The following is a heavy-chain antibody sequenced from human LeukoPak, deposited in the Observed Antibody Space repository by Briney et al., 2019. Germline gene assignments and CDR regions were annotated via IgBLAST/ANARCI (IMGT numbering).Heavy chain of an antibody. CDR2: INSDGSST. J-gene: IGHJ6*02. Sequence: GGSLRLSCAASGFTFSSYWMHWVRQAPGKGLVWVSRINSDGSSTSYADSVKGRFTTSRDNAKNTLYLQMNSLRAEDTAVYYCARDTSIAVAPSGMDVWGQGTTVTVSS. D-gene: IGHD6-19*01. V-gene: IGHV3-74*01. CDR3: ARDTSIAVAPSGMDV. CDR1: GFTFSSYW.